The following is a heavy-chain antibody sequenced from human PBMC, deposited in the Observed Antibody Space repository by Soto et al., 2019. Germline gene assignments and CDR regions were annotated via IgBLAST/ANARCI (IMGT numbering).Heavy chain of an antibody. D-gene: IGHD4-17*01. V-gene: IGHV1-58*01. J-gene: IGHJ4*02. Sequence: QMQLVQSGPEVKKPGTSVKVSCKTSGFTFGSTAVHWVRQARGHRLQWIGWIDVGSANANYAQMLQERVTISRDMSTSTAYMELSSLRPEDTAVYYCAADVGGDIYGLARHWGPRTLVTVSS. CDR2: IDVGSANA. CDR1: GFTFGSTA. CDR3: AADVGGDIYGLARH.